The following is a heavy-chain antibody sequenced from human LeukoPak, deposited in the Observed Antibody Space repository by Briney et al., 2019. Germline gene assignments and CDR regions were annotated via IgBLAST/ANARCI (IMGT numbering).Heavy chain of an antibody. CDR1: GFTFSGSA. D-gene: IGHD4-17*01. CDR2: IRSKANSYAT. CDR3: TSTVTTVGNY. V-gene: IGHV3-73*01. J-gene: IGHJ4*02. Sequence: GGSLRLSCAASGFTFSGSAMHWVRQASGKGLEWVGRIRSKANSYATAYAASVKGRFTISRDDSKNTAYLQMNSLKTEDTAVYYCTSTVTTVGNYWGQGTLVTVSS.